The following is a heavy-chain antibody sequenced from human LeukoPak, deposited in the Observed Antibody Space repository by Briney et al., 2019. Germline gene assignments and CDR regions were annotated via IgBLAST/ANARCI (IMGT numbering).Heavy chain of an antibody. CDR2: IKLDGREI. CDR3: AREAYTFDY. J-gene: IGHJ4*02. Sequence: GGSLRLSCPASGFTFSSYWMTWVRQAPGKGLEGVANIKLDGREIHYLDSVKGRFPISRDNAKNALFLQMNSLRAEDTAVYFCAREAYTFDYWGQGALVTVSS. CDR1: GFTFSSYW. V-gene: IGHV3-7*01. D-gene: IGHD4-11*01.